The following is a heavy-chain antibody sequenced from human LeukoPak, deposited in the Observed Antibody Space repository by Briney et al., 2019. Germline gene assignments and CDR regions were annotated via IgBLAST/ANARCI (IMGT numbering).Heavy chain of an antibody. CDR3: ARDDYYGSGSYYKLGFYYYYYYMDV. CDR2: ISTSSSYI. V-gene: IGHV3-21*01. D-gene: IGHD3-10*01. CDR1: GFIFSSYS. J-gene: IGHJ6*03. Sequence: GGSLRLSCAASGFIFSSYSMNWVRQAPGKGLEWVSFISTSSSYIYYADSVKGRFTISRDNAKNSLYLQMNSLRAEDTAVYYCARDDYYGSGSYYKLGFYYYYYYMDVWGKGTTVTISS.